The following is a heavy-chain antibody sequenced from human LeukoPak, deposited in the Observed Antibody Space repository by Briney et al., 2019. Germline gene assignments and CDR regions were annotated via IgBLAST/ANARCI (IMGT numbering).Heavy chain of an antibody. CDR1: GFTFNNYP. V-gene: IGHV3-23*01. CDR3: ARVFMDYYGSGSYPYPFDY. Sequence: GGSLRLSCAASGFTFNNYPMTWVRQPPGKGLEWVSGISDSGGVTYYADSVKGRFAVSRDNSKNTLYLQMSSLRAEDTAVYYCARVFMDYYGSGSYPYPFDYWGQGTLVTVSS. J-gene: IGHJ4*02. CDR2: ISDSGGVT. D-gene: IGHD3-10*01.